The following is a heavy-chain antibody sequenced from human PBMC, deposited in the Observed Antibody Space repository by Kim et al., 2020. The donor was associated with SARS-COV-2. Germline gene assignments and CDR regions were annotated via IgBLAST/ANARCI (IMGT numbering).Heavy chain of an antibody. CDR3: ARDGEGSGSEFDY. V-gene: IGHV1-46*01. J-gene: IGHJ4*02. Sequence: YAQKFQGRVTMTRDTATSTVYMELSSLRSEDTAVYYCARDGEGSGSEFDYWGQETLVTVSS. D-gene: IGHD1-26*01.